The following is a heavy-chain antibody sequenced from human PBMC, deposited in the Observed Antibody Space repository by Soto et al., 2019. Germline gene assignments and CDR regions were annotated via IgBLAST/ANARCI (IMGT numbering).Heavy chain of an antibody. CDR2: ISAYNGNT. Sequence: QVQLVQSGVEVKKPGASVKVSCKASGYTFTSYGISWVRQAPGQGLEWMGWISAYNGNTNYAQKLQGRVTMTTDTSTSTAYMELRSLRSDDTAVYYCARESGYYDILTGYSQQQGKRGWFDPWGQGTLVTVSS. D-gene: IGHD3-9*01. CDR1: GYTFTSYG. J-gene: IGHJ5*02. V-gene: IGHV1-18*01. CDR3: ARESGYYDILTGYSQQQGKRGWFDP.